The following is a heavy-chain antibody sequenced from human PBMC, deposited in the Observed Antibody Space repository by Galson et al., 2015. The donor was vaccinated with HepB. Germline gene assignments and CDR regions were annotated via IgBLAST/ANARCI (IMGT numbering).Heavy chain of an antibody. CDR2: INPNSGGT. V-gene: IGHV1-2*05. D-gene: IGHD3-9*01. Sequence: SVKVSCKASGYTFTGYYLHWVRQAPGQGLEWMGRINPNSGGTNYAQKFQGRVIMTRDTSNTTAYMELRRLRSDDTVVYYCARESQVLRYFDWSRGAYFDYWGQGTLVTVSS. CDR1: GYTFTGYY. J-gene: IGHJ4*02. CDR3: ARESQVLRYFDWSRGAYFDY.